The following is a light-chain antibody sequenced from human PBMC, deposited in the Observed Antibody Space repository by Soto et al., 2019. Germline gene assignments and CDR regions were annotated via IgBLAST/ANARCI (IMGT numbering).Light chain of an antibody. Sequence: EIVLTQSPATLSVSPGERATLSCRASQSVSNNLAWYQQKPGQAPRLLIYDTSTRATGIPARFSGSGSGTEFTLTISSLQSEDFAVYYCQQYGRSPYTFGQGTQLEIK. J-gene: IGKJ2*01. V-gene: IGKV3-15*01. CDR2: DTS. CDR1: QSVSNN. CDR3: QQYGRSPYT.